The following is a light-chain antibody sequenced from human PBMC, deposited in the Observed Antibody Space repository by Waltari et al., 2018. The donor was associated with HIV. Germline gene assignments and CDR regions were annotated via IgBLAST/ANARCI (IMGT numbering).Light chain of an antibody. V-gene: IGLV2-14*01. CDR1: SSDIGAYKY. Sequence: SALTQPASVSGSPGQSITISCPGTSSDIGAYKYVSWYQQYPGKAPKLMIYDVSNRPSGVSTRFSGSKSGNTASLTISGLQAEDEADYYCSSYTVPGTLFGTGTRVTVL. CDR2: DVS. J-gene: IGLJ1*01. CDR3: SSYTVPGTL.